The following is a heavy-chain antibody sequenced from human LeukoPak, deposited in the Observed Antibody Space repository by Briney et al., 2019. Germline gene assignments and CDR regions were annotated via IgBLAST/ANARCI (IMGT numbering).Heavy chain of an antibody. V-gene: IGHV3-64*01. Sequence: GGSLRLSCAASGFTFSSYAMHWVRQAPGKGLEYVSAISSNGGSTYYANSVKGRFAISRDNSKNTLYLQMNSLRAEDTAVYYCARGPGPFDYWGQGTLVTVSS. CDR3: ARGPGPFDY. CDR1: GFTFSSYA. CDR2: ISSNGGST. J-gene: IGHJ4*02.